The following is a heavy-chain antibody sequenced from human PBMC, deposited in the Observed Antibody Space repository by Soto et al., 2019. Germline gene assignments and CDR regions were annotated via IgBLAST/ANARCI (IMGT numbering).Heavy chain of an antibody. V-gene: IGHV4-34*01. Sequence: QVQLQQWGAGLLKPSETLSLTCAVYGGSFSGYYWSWIRQPPGKGLEWIGEINHRGRTSYNPSLKSRVTISSDAAKNQCSRKLRSVTAADTAVYYCPTRVGRFYNPDLWGQVTTVTVSS. J-gene: IGHJ6*02. CDR1: GGSFSGYY. CDR2: INHRGRT. CDR3: PTRVGRFYNPDL. D-gene: IGHD1-26*01.